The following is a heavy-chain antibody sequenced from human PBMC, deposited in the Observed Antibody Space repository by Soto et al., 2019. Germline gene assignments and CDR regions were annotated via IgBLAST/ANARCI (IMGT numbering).Heavy chain of an antibody. V-gene: IGHV4-4*02. J-gene: IGHJ4*02. CDR3: ARGLAFEQWLAYFDY. CDR1: GGSISSSNW. D-gene: IGHD6-19*01. CDR2: IYHSGST. Sequence: QVQLQESGPGLVKPSGTLSLTCAVSGGSISSSNWWRWVRQPPGQGLEWIGEIYHSGSTNYNPSLKSRVTISVDKSKNQFSLKLSSVTAADTAEYDCARGLAFEQWLAYFDYWGQGTLVTVS.